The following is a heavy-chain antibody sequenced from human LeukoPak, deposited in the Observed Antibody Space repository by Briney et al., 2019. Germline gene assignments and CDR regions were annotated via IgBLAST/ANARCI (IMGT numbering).Heavy chain of an antibody. CDR1: GFTFSSSD. CDR2: ISYDATNK. CDR3: AKASSNYFYYFEY. Sequence: GGSLRLSCAASGFTFSSSDMHWVRQAPGKGLEWVAVISYDATNKYYVDSVKGRFTLSRDNSKNTLYLQTNTLRDEDTAVYYCAKASSNYFYYFEYWGQGTLVTVSS. D-gene: IGHD2/OR15-2a*01. J-gene: IGHJ4*02. V-gene: IGHV3-30*18.